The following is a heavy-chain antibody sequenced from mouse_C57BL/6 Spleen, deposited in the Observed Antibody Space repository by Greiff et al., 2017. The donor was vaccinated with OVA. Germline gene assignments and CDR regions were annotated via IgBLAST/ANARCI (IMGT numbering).Heavy chain of an antibody. D-gene: IGHD2-5*01. CDR1: GYTFTSYW. J-gene: IGHJ4*01. Sequence: QVQLKQPGAELVKPGASVKMSCKASGYTFTSYWITWVKQRPGQGLEWIGDIYPGSGSTNYNEKFKSKATLTVDTSSSTAYMQLSSLTSEDSAVYYCARQYYSNFRDYWGQGTSVTVSS. V-gene: IGHV1-55*01. CDR2: IYPGSGST. CDR3: ARQYYSNFRDY.